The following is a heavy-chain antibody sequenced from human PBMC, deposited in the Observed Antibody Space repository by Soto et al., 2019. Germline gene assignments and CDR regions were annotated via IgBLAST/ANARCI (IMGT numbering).Heavy chain of an antibody. CDR1: GYSFTNYW. CDR3: ARSYSASWYN. D-gene: IGHD6-13*01. CDR2: IYPGDSDT. Sequence: PGESLKISCKGSGYSFTNYWIGWVRQMPGKGLEWMGIIYPGDSDTRYSPSFQGQDTNSADKSISTAYLQWSSLKASDTAMYYCARSYSASWYNWGQGTLVTVSS. V-gene: IGHV5-51*01. J-gene: IGHJ4*02.